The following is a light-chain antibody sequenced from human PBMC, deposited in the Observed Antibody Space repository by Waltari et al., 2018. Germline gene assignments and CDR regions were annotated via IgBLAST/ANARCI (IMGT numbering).Light chain of an antibody. J-gene: IGLJ1*01. Sequence: QSALTQPPSVSRSPGQSVTISSTGPRSSVGSYNFVSWYQQHPDKAPKLLIYDVNKRPSGVPDRFSGSKSGNTASLTISGLQGEDEADYYCCSYAGSYTYVFGTGTKVTAL. V-gene: IGLV2-11*01. CDR3: CSYAGSYTYV. CDR2: DVN. CDR1: RSSVGSYNF.